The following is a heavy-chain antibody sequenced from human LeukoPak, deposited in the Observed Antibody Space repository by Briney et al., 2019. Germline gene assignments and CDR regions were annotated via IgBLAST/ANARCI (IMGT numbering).Heavy chain of an antibody. CDR3: ARFNTYYDYVWGSYHYYFDY. J-gene: IGHJ4*02. CDR1: GYTFTSYG. V-gene: IGHV1-18*01. Sequence: GASVKVSCKASGYTFTSYGISWVRQAPGQGLEWMGWISAYNGNTNYAQKLQGRVTMTTDTSTSTAYMELRSLRSDDTAVYYCARFNTYYDYVWGSYHYYFDYWGQGTLVTVSS. CDR2: ISAYNGNT. D-gene: IGHD3-16*02.